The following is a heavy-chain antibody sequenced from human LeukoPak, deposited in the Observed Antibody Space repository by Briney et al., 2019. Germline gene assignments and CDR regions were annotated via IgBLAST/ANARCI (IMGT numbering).Heavy chain of an antibody. J-gene: IGHJ3*02. CDR1: GFTFSSYS. CDR2: ISGSGGST. Sequence: GGSLRLSCAASGFTFSSYSMSWVRQAPGKGLEWVSAISGSGGSTYYADSVKGRFTISRDNSKNTLYLQMNSLRVEDTAVYYCAKDKEMATIRDAFDIWGQGTMVTVSS. V-gene: IGHV3-23*01. CDR3: AKDKEMATIRDAFDI. D-gene: IGHD5-24*01.